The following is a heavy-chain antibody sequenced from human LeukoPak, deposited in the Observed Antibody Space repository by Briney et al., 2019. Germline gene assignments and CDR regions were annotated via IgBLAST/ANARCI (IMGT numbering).Heavy chain of an antibody. Sequence: GGSLRLSCAASGFTFSNAWMSWVRQAPGKGLEWVGRIKSKTDGGTTDYAAPVKGRFTISRDDSKNTLYPQMNSLKTEDTAVYYCTTGAMAKKGKNYYYYMDVWGKGTTVTVSS. V-gene: IGHV3-15*01. CDR1: GFTFSNAW. J-gene: IGHJ6*03. CDR3: TTGAMAKKGKNYYYYMDV. CDR2: IKSKTDGGTT. D-gene: IGHD5-18*01.